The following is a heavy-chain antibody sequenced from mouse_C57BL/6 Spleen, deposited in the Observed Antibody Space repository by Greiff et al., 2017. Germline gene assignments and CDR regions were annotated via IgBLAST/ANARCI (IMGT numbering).Heavy chain of an antibody. Sequence: QVQLQQPGAELVKPGASVKMSCKASGYTFTSYWITWVKQRPGQGLAWIGDIYPGRGSTNYNEKFKSKATLTVDTSSSTAYMQLSSLTSEDSAVYYCARELRASYYFDYWGQGTTLTVSS. D-gene: IGHD1-1*01. V-gene: IGHV1-55*01. CDR3: ARELRASYYFDY. CDR1: GYTFTSYW. J-gene: IGHJ2*01. CDR2: IYPGRGST.